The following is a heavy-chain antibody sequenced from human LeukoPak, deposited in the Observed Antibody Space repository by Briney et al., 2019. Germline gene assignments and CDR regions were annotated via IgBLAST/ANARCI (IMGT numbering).Heavy chain of an antibody. J-gene: IGHJ4*02. Sequence: PSETLSLTCAVYGGSFADYYWNWIRQPPGKGLEWIGEINHSGITHYNPSLKSRVTISADTSKNQFSLKLSSVTAADTAVYYCARFNGYNIRRYFDYWGQGTLVTVSS. CDR2: INHSGIT. V-gene: IGHV4-34*01. CDR1: GGSFADYY. CDR3: ARFNGYNIRRYFDY. D-gene: IGHD5-24*01.